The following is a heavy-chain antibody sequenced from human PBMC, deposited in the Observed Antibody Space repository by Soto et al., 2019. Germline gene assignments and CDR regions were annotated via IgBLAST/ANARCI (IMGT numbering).Heavy chain of an antibody. D-gene: IGHD6-19*01. Sequence: GGPLRLSCAASGFTFSSYSMNWVRQAPGKGLEWVSSISSSSSYIYYADSVKGRFTISRDNVKNSLYLQMNSLRAEDTAVYYCARVIAVAGPYYYGMDVWGQGTTVTVSS. CDR2: ISSSSSYI. CDR1: GFTFSSYS. CDR3: ARVIAVAGPYYYGMDV. V-gene: IGHV3-21*01. J-gene: IGHJ6*02.